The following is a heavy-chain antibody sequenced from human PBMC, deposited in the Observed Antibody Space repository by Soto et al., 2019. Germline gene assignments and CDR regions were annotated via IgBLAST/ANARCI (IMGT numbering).Heavy chain of an antibody. CDR1: GGSMTSGDQY. CDR2: INPRGSL. J-gene: IGHJ6*02. D-gene: IGHD1-1*01. V-gene: IGHV4-31*03. Sequence: QVQLQESGPGLVKPSQTLSLTCTVTGGSMTSGDQYWTWIRHRPGEGLEWFGYINPRGSLYYNPSRKSRVSTSVDTSKKQFSLNLSSVTAAETAVYYCARELPQRQGRNMDVWGQGTTVTVSS. CDR3: ARELPQRQGRNMDV.